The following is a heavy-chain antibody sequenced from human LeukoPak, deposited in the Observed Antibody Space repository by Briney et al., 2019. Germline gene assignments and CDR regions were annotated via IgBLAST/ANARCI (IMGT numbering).Heavy chain of an antibody. V-gene: IGHV3-30*04. CDR1: GFTFSNYA. J-gene: IGHJ4*02. Sequence: GGSLRLPCAASGFTFSNYALHWVRQPPGRGLEWVAFISYDGSNKYYADSVKGRFTISRDNSKNTLFLQMNSLRAEDTAVYYCARVKVKQWLVRTFDYWGQGTLVTVSS. D-gene: IGHD6-19*01. CDR2: ISYDGSNK. CDR3: ARVKVKQWLVRTFDY.